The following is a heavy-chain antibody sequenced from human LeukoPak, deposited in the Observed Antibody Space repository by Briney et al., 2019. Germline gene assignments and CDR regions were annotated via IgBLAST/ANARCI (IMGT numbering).Heavy chain of an antibody. Sequence: GRSLRLSCAASGFTFSNYDMHWVRQAPGKGLEWVAVISYDGTNKYYADSVKGRFTISRDNSKSTLHLQMNSLRAEDTAVYYCAKENDFVYWGQGTLVTVSS. CDR1: GFTFSNYD. D-gene: IGHD3-3*01. J-gene: IGHJ4*02. V-gene: IGHV3-30*18. CDR2: ISYDGTNK. CDR3: AKENDFVY.